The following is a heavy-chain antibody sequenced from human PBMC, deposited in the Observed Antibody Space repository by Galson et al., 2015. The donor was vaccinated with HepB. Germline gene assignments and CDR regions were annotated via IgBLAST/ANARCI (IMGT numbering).Heavy chain of an antibody. CDR2: INHSGST. CDR3: ASFSIAAAGTH. Sequence: LSLTCAVYGGSFSGYYWSWIRQPPGKGLEWIGEINHSGSTNYNPSLKSRVTISVDTSKNQFSLKLSSVTAADTAVYYCASFSIAAAGTHWGQGTLVTVSS. D-gene: IGHD6-13*01. CDR1: GGSFSGYY. V-gene: IGHV4-34*01. J-gene: IGHJ4*02.